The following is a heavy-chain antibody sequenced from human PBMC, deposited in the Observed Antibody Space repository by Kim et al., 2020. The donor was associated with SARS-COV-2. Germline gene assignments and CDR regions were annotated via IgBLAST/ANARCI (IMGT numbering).Heavy chain of an antibody. V-gene: IGHV4-59*01. J-gene: IGHJ6*02. Sequence: KSRVTISVDTAKNQFSLKLSSVTAADTAVYYCARAWVRGQEFIPCYGMDVWGQGTTVTVSS. CDR3: ARAWVRGQEFIPCYGMDV. D-gene: IGHD3-10*01.